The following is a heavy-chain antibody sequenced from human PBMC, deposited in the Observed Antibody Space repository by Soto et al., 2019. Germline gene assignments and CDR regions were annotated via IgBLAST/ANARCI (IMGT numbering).Heavy chain of an antibody. CDR2: TIAIVEMT. CDR3: ESYTFITSAGTFDI. V-gene: IGHV1-69*02. Sequence: QVQMVQSGAEVKKPGSSVKVSCRASGGTFSSYAISWVRQAPGQGLEWMGRTIAIVEMTHYAQNLQGRVTITSDKSTSSAYMELKSMIYEEKAVYYCESYTFITSAGTFDIWGQGTMVTVSS. D-gene: IGHD1-1*01. J-gene: IGHJ3*02. CDR1: GGTFSSYA.